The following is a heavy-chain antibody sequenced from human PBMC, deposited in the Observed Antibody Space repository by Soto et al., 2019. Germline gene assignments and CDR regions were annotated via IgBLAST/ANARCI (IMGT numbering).Heavy chain of an antibody. D-gene: IGHD2-15*01. CDR3: ARLVVAATLIDY. Sequence: EVQLVESGGGLVKPGGSLRLSCAASGFTFSSYSMNWVRQAPGKGLEWVSSISSSSSYIYYADSVKGRFTISRDNAKNSLYLQMNSLRAEDTAVYYCARLVVAATLIDYWGQGTLVTVSS. CDR2: ISSSSSYI. V-gene: IGHV3-21*01. J-gene: IGHJ4*02. CDR1: GFTFSSYS.